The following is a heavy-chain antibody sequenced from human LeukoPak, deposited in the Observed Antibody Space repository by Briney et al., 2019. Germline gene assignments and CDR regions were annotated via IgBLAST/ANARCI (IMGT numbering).Heavy chain of an antibody. J-gene: IGHJ4*02. CDR2: IHPNGDKT. D-gene: IGHD6-19*01. CDR3: TRDRDSGWSFDY. V-gene: IGHV3-64*01. Sequence: PGGSLRLSCAASGFTVSSNYMSWVRQAPGKGLEYVSAIHPNGDKTYYAHSVKGRFTSSRDNSKNTLYLHMGSLSAEDMAVYYCTRDRDSGWSFDYWGKGTLVTVSS. CDR1: GFTVSSNY.